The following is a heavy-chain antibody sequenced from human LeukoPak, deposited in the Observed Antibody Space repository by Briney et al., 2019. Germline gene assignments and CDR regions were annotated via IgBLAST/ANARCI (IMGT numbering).Heavy chain of an antibody. Sequence: SETLSLTCAVYGGSFSGYYWSWIRQPPGKGLEWIGEINHSGSTNYNPSLKSRVTISVYTSKNQFSLKLSSVTAADTAVYYCARPRIPISDSYMDVWGKGNPVTVSS. J-gene: IGHJ6*03. D-gene: IGHD3-3*01. V-gene: IGHV4-34*01. CDR2: INHSGST. CDR1: GGSFSGYY. CDR3: ARPRIPISDSYMDV.